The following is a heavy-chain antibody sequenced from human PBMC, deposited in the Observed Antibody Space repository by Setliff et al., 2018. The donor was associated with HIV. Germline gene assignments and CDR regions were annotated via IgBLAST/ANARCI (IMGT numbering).Heavy chain of an antibody. D-gene: IGHD3-3*01. CDR2: IYHSGST. Sequence: LSLTCAVSGGSISSNWWSWVRQSPGKGLEWIGEIYHSGSTHYNPSLQSRVTISVDKSKSQFSLKLNSVTAADTAVYYCARRLQFLEFLHGVGGLDVWGQGTTVTVSS. V-gene: IGHV4-4*02. CDR3: ARRLQFLEFLHGVGGLDV. CDR1: GGSISSNW. J-gene: IGHJ6*02.